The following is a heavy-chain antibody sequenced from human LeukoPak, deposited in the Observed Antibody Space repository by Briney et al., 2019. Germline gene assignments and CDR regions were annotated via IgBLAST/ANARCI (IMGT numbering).Heavy chain of an antibody. V-gene: IGHV3-15*01. CDR1: GLILSNEW. CDR3: TTDILTSLTPKYSLDY. CDR2: IKSKSNGETI. J-gene: IGHJ4*02. D-gene: IGHD4-11*01. Sequence: GGSLRLSCAASGLILSNEWMNWVRQTPGKGLEWVGLIKSKSNGETIHYAAPVKGRFTISRDDSKSTLYLQMNSLKTEDTAVYYCTTDILTSLTPKYSLDYWGQGTLVTVSS.